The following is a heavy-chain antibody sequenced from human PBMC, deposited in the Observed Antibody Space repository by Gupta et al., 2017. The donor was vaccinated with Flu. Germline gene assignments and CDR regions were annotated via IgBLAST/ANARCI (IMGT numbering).Heavy chain of an antibody. CDR2: ISHRGSA. Sequence: QVQLLQWGAGQLKPSDTLSLPCAVYGASVSDNYWSWIRQSPAKGLEWLGIISHRGSANYRSSLKGRITRSLDTSNNRFSLNLTSVTAADAAVYYCARRGFIYLSTASGPWFDSWGQGTLVTVSS. CDR1: GASVSDNY. CDR3: ARRGFIYLSTASGPWFDS. D-gene: IGHD2-21*02. V-gene: IGHV4-34*01. J-gene: IGHJ5*01.